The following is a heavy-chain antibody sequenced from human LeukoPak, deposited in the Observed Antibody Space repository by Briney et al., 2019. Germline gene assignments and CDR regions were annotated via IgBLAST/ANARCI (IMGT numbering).Heavy chain of an antibody. V-gene: IGHV3-73*01. J-gene: IGHJ3*02. CDR2: IRSKANSDAT. D-gene: IGHD5-18*01. CDR1: GFTFSGSV. Sequence: PGGSLRLSCAASGFTFSGSVMHWVRQASEKGLEWVGRIRSKANSDATAYAASVKGRFTVSRDDSKNTAYLQMNSLKTEDTAVYYCTRRQPEKSPDAFDIWGQGTMVTVSS. CDR3: TRRQPEKSPDAFDI.